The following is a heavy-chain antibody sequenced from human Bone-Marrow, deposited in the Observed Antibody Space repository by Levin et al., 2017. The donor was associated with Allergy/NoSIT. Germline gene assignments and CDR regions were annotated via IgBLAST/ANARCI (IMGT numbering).Heavy chain of an antibody. CDR1: GATLASYT. J-gene: IGHJ4*02. Sequence: GGSLRLSCKASGATLASYTINWVRQAPGQGLEWMGVIIPIFGKSNFAQKFEGRVTFTADESTSTAYMELRSLSSEDTAVYYGAYSGSNPAHIDDWGQGTLVTVSS. V-gene: IGHV1-69*01. D-gene: IGHD1-26*01. CDR2: IIPIFGKS. CDR3: AYSGSNPAHIDD.